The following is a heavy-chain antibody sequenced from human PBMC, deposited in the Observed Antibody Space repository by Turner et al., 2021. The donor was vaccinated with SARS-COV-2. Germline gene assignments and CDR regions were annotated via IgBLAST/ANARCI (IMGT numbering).Heavy chain of an antibody. Sequence: QVQLVESGGGVVQPGRSLRLSCAASGFTFSSYRMHWVRQAPGKGLEWVAVISYDGSNKYYADSVKGRFTISRDNSKNTLYLQMNSLRAEDTAVYYCAKAETYSSGWSGGRSYYYYYMDVWGKGTTVTVSS. CDR1: GFTFSSYR. V-gene: IGHV3-30*18. D-gene: IGHD6-19*01. CDR2: ISYDGSNK. CDR3: AKAETYSSGWSGGRSYYYYYMDV. J-gene: IGHJ6*03.